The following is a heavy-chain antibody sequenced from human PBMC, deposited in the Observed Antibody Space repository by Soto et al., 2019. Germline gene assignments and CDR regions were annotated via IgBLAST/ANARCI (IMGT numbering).Heavy chain of an antibody. D-gene: IGHD6-19*01. J-gene: IGHJ4*02. Sequence: QVQLVQSGAEEKKPGASVKVSCKASGYTFTSYAMHWVRQAPGQRLEWMGWINAGNGNTKYSQKFQGRVTMTRDTSASTAYREVSSLRSEDTAVYYCARGYSSGLDYWGQGTLVTVSS. CDR2: INAGNGNT. CDR1: GYTFTSYA. V-gene: IGHV1-3*05. CDR3: ARGYSSGLDY.